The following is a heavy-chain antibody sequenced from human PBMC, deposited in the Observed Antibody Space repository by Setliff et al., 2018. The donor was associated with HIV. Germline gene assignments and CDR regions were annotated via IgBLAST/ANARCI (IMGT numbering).Heavy chain of an antibody. CDR1: GGSFSGYY. D-gene: IGHD3-22*01. V-gene: IGHV4-34*01. Sequence: SETLSLTCAVYGGSFSGYYWSWIRQPPGKGLEWIGEINHSGSTNYNPSLKSRVIMSVDMSNHQVSLRLSSVTAADTAVYYCARAGDYYDSGGYLTRGPAALDLWGQGTLVTVSS. CDR3: ARAGDYYDSGGYLTRGPAALDL. J-gene: IGHJ3*01. CDR2: INHSGST.